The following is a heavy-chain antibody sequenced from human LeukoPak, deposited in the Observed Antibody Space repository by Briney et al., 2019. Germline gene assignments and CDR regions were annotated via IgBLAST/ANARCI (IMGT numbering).Heavy chain of an antibody. D-gene: IGHD2-2*01. J-gene: IGHJ6*02. V-gene: IGHV3-7*01. CDR2: IKQDGSEK. CDR3: ARADIVVVPAAQIQNYYYYCGMDV. Sequence: GGSLRLSCAASGFTFSSYWMSWVRQAPGKGLEWVANIKQDGSEKYYVDSVKGRFTISRDNAKNSLYLQMNSLRAEDTAVYYCARADIVVVPAAQIQNYYYYCGMDVWGQGTTVTVSS. CDR1: GFTFSSYW.